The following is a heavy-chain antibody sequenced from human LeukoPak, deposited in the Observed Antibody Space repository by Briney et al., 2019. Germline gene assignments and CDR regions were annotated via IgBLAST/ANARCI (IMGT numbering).Heavy chain of an antibody. CDR2: INNDGNRI. V-gene: IGHV3-74*01. CDR1: GFTVSNSW. CDR3: ARGGLPGGFDY. Sequence: GSLSLSCAASGFTVSNSWMFWVRQAPGKGLMYVSEINNDGNRIRYVDSVKGRFTISRDGAKNTLFLQMNSLRDDDTAMYYCARGGLPGGFDYWGQGILVTVSS. D-gene: IGHD7-27*01. J-gene: IGHJ4*02.